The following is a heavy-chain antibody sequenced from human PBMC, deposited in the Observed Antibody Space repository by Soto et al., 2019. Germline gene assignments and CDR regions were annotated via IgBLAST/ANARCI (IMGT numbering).Heavy chain of an antibody. J-gene: IGHJ6*02. Sequence: GVSLRLSCAASGFTFSSYGMHWVRQAPGKGLEWVAVIWYDGSNKYYADSVKGRFTISRDNSKNTLYLQMNSLRVEDTAVYYCARVGPPRTYYDFWSGYYYYGMDVWGQGTTVTVSS. CDR2: IWYDGSNK. D-gene: IGHD3-3*01. CDR3: ARVGPPRTYYDFWSGYYYYGMDV. V-gene: IGHV3-33*01. CDR1: GFTFSSYG.